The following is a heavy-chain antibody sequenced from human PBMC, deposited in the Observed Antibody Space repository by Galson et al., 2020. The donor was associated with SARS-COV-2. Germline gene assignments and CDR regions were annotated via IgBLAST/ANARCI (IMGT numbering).Heavy chain of an antibody. Sequence: TGGSLRLSCAASGFTFSSYGMHWVRQAPGKGLEWVAVIWYDGSNKYYADSVKGRFTISRDNSKNTLYLQMNSLRAEDTAVYYCARFANQMYDSSGYYYGGGYYYYYGMDVWGQGTTVTVSS. CDR3: ARFANQMYDSSGYYYGGGYYYYYGMDV. V-gene: IGHV3-33*01. CDR1: GFTFSSYG. CDR2: IWYDGSNK. J-gene: IGHJ6*02. D-gene: IGHD3-22*01.